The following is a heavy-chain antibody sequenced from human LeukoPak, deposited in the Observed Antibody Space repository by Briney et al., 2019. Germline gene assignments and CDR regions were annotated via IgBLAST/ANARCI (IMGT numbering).Heavy chain of an antibody. CDR3: ARGYCSGGSCYRHLDY. J-gene: IGHJ4*02. Sequence: GGSLRLSCAASGFTFSSYAMSWVRQAPGKGLEWVSVIYSGGSTYYADSVKGRFTISRDNSKNTLYLQMNSLRAEDTAVYYCARGYCSGGSCYRHLDYWGRGTLVTVSS. D-gene: IGHD2-15*01. CDR1: GFTFSSYA. V-gene: IGHV3-66*01. CDR2: IYSGGST.